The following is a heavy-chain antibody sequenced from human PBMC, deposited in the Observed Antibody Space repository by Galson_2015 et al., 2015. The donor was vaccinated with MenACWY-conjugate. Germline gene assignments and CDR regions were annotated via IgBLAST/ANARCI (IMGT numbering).Heavy chain of an antibody. CDR1: GFTFSDYS. Sequence: SLRLSCAASGFTFSDYSMNWVRQAPGKGLECISSIRSTGSSIYYAESVKGRFTISRDNAKNSLYLQMNSLRAEDTAVYYCAVAGAIWGQGTLVTVSS. CDR3: AVAGAI. D-gene: IGHD6-19*01. V-gene: IGHV3-21*01. CDR2: IRSTGSSI. J-gene: IGHJ4*02.